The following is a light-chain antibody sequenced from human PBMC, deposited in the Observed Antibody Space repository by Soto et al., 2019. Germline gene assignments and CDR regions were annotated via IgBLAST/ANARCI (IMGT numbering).Light chain of an antibody. Sequence: QSVLTQPASVSGSPGQSITISCTGTSSDVGGYNYVSWYQQHPGKAPKLMIYDVSNRPSGVSNRFSGSKSGNTASLTISGLQAEFVAVYYCSSYTSSSTPFYVFGTGTKVTV. CDR1: SSDVGGYNY. J-gene: IGLJ1*01. CDR2: DVS. V-gene: IGLV2-14*01. CDR3: SSYTSSSTPFYV.